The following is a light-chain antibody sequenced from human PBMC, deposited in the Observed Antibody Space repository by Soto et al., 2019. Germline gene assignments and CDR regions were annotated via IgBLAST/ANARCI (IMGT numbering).Light chain of an antibody. CDR1: QTITTS. J-gene: IGKJ1*01. V-gene: IGKV1-5*03. Sequence: DIQMTQSPSTLSASVGDGVTITCRASQTITTSLAWYQQKPGKAPKLLIYKASSLESGVQSRFSGSGSGTDFTLTISSLQPDDFATYYCQQYDSYSVRTFGHGTKVEI. CDR3: QQYDSYSVRT. CDR2: KAS.